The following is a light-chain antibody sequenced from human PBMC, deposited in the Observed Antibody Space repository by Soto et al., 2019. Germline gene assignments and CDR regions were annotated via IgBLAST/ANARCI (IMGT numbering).Light chain of an antibody. V-gene: IGKV1-27*01. J-gene: IGKJ5*01. CDR3: QKYDSAPIT. Sequence: QMTQSPSSLSASLGDRVTIACRASQGIKEYVAWYQQKPGRGPKLLIYAASTLQSGVPSRFSGSGSGTDFTLTISSLQPEDVATYYCQKYDSAPITSGQGTRLEIK. CDR2: AAS. CDR1: QGIKEY.